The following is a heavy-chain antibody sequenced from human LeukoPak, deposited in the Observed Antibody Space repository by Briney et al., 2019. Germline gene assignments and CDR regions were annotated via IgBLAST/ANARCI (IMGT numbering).Heavy chain of an antibody. CDR1: GYTFTSYG. J-gene: IGHJ4*02. CDR2: IIPIFGTA. D-gene: IGHD5-12*01. Sequence: SVKVSCKASGYTFTSYGISWVRQAPGQGLEWMGGIIPIFGTAKYAQKFQGRVTITADESTSTAYMELSSLRSEDTAMYYCAKTTALYSGYGYFDYWGQGTLVTVSS. CDR3: AKTTALYSGYGYFDY. V-gene: IGHV1-69*13.